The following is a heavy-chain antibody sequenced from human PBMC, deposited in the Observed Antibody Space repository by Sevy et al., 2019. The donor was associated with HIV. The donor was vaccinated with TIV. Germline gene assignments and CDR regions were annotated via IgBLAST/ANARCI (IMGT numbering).Heavy chain of an antibody. Sequence: GGSLRPSCAASGFTFGSYAMHWVRQAPGKGLEWLAFISYDGSRKYYADSVKGRFTISRDNSKNTLFMQVNSLRAEDTALYYCARERDRQALNVWGQGTMVTVSS. CDR2: ISYDGSRK. V-gene: IGHV3-30-3*01. J-gene: IGHJ3*01. CDR3: ARERDRQALNV. CDR1: GFTFGSYA.